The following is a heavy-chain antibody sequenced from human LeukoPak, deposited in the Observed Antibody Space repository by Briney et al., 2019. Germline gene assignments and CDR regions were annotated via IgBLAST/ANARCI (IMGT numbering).Heavy chain of an antibody. J-gene: IGHJ5*02. Sequence: ASVKVSCKASGYTFTSYGISWVRQAPGQGLEWMGWISAYNGNTNYAQKLQGRVTMTTDTSTSTAHMELRSLRSDDTAVYYCARRGKDYNWFDPWGQGTLVTVSS. CDR2: ISAYNGNT. CDR1: GYTFTSYG. D-gene: IGHD4-23*01. V-gene: IGHV1-18*01. CDR3: ARRGKDYNWFDP.